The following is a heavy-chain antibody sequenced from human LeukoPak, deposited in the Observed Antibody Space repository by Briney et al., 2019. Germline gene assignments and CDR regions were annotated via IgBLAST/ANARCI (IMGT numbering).Heavy chain of an antibody. D-gene: IGHD1-20*01. Sequence: ASVKVSCKASGYTFTSYDINWVRQATGQGLEWMGWMKPNRGNTGYAQKFQGRVTITRNTSISTAYMELSSLRSEDTAVYYCARSTPRRITGPKPPRYYFDYWGQGTLVTVSS. CDR2: MKPNRGNT. V-gene: IGHV1-8*03. CDR1: GYTFTSYD. CDR3: ARSTPRRITGPKPPRYYFDY. J-gene: IGHJ4*02.